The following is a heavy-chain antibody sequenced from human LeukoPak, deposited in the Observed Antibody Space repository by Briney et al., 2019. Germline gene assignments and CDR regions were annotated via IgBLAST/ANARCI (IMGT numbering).Heavy chain of an antibody. CDR2: MNPNSGNT. V-gene: IGHV1-8*01. CDR1: GYTFISYD. D-gene: IGHD2/OR15-2a*01. J-gene: IGHJ4*02. Sequence: ASVKVSCKASGYTFISYDINWVRQATGQGLEWMGWMNPNSGNTGYAQKFQGRVTMTRNTSISTAYMELSSLRSEDTAVYYCARGNSRRKLYYFDYWGQGTLVTVSS. CDR3: ARGNSRRKLYYFDY.